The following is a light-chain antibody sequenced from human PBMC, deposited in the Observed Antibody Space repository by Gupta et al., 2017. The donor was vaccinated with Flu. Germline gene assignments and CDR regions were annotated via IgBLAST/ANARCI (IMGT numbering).Light chain of an antibody. J-gene: IGKJ3*01. CDR1: QFISSS. CDR3: QQSYITTVT. Sequence: DIQMTQSPSSLSASVGDRVTITCRASQFISSSLNWYQQKPGKAPKLLIYGASSLQSGVPSRLSGSGSGTDFTLTISSLQPEDFATYYCQQSYITTVTFGPGTKVNIK. V-gene: IGKV1-39*01. CDR2: GAS.